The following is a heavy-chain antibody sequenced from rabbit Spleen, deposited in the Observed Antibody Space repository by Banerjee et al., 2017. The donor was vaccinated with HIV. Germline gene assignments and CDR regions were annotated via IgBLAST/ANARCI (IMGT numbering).Heavy chain of an antibody. Sequence: QEQLVESGGGLVQPGGSLKLSCKASGFSFSSSYYLCWVRQAPGKGLEWIACIYAGSSGSTAYASWAKGRFTISKTSSTSVTLQMTSLTAADTATYFCAASYVGYGDLFNFWGQGTLVTVS. V-gene: IGHV1S45*01. CDR1: GFSFSSSYY. D-gene: IGHD2-1*01. J-gene: IGHJ4*01. CDR3: AASYVGYGDLFNF. CDR2: IYAGSSGST.